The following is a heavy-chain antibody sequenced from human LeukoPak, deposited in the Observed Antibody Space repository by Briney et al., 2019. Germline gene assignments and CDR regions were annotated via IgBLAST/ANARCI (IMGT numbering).Heavy chain of an antibody. CDR1: GYTFTSYD. J-gene: IGHJ5*02. D-gene: IGHD6-13*01. Sequence: ASVKVSCKASGYTFTSYDINWVRQATGQGLEWMGWMNPNSGNTGYAQKFQGRVTMTRNTSISTAYMELSSLRSEDTAVYYCARGLYDYSSSWYWFDPWGQGTLVTVSS. CDR2: MNPNSGNT. CDR3: ARGLYDYSSSWYWFDP. V-gene: IGHV1-8*01.